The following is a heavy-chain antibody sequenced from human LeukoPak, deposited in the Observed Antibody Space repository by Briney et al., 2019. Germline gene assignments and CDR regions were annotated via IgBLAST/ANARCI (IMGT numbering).Heavy chain of an antibody. CDR1: GYSFTSSW. V-gene: IGHV5-51*01. CDR3: ARQPGAGWFDP. CDR2: INPGDSDT. D-gene: IGHD3-10*01. J-gene: IGHJ5*02. Sequence: GXSLKISCQASGYSFTSSWIGWARRMPGKGLEWMAIINPGDSDTRYSPSFQGQVTISADKSISTVYLQWGSLKASDTAMYYCARQPGAGWFDPWGQGTLVTVSS.